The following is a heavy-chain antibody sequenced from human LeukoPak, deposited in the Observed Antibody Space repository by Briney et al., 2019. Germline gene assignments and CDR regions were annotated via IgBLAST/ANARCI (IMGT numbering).Heavy chain of an antibody. CDR3: AKVPTSSGPQGWFDP. J-gene: IGHJ5*02. V-gene: IGHV3-23*01. CDR1: GFTFSSYA. Sequence: PGGSPRLSCAAPGFTFSSYAMSWVRPAPGKGLGWVSAISGSGGSTYYADSVKGRFTISRDNSKNTLYLQMNSLRAEDTAVYYCAKVPTSSGPQGWFDPWGQGTLVTVSS. D-gene: IGHD1-26*01. CDR2: ISGSGGST.